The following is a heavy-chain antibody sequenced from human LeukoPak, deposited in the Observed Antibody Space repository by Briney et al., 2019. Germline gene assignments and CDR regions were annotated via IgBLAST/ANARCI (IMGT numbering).Heavy chain of an antibody. CDR3: ATRPSGDYPYFDF. D-gene: IGHD4-17*01. CDR2: IFGDGRT. CDR1: GFTVSSKY. J-gene: IGHJ4*02. V-gene: IGHV3-53*01. Sequence: GGSLRLSCAASGFTVSSKYMSWVRQAPGMGLEWISVIFGDGRTHYADSIKGRFTISRDNSKNTLYLQMSSLRAEDTAVYYCATRPSGDYPYFDFWGQGTLVTVSS.